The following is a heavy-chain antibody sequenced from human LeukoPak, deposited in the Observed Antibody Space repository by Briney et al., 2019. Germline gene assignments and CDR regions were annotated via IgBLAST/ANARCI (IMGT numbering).Heavy chain of an antibody. J-gene: IGHJ4*02. CDR1: GYTFVAYY. CDR2: IRPMNGDT. V-gene: IGHV1-2*02. D-gene: IGHD6-19*01. CDR3: ARGVGSGWFFRDY. Sequence: GASVKVSCKTSGYTFVAYYIHWVRQAPGQGLEWRGRIRPMNGDTKYAQKFQDRVSITMDTSTTTAYMELSRLRSDDTAVYYCARGVGSGWFFRDYWGQGTLVTVSS.